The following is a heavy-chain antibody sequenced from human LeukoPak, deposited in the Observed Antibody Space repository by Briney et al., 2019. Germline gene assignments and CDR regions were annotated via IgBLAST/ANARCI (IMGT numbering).Heavy chain of an antibody. V-gene: IGHV1-69*08. J-gene: IGHJ5*02. CDR1: GGTLNTHI. CDR2: ITPNIDTT. CDR3: ARVNLRGSQYNWFDP. D-gene: IGHD1-26*01. Sequence: SVKVSCKASGGTLNTHIFTWVRQAPGQGPEWMGRITPNIDTTKYAQKFQGRMTITADKSTSTIYMELSSLRSDDTAVYYCARVNLRGSQYNWFDPRGQGTLVTVSS.